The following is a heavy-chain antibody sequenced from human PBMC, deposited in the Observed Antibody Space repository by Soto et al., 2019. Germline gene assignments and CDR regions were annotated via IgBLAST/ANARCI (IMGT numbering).Heavy chain of an antibody. D-gene: IGHD6-19*01. CDR3: ARGPPFRYGPLHSSGWYIRY. J-gene: IGHJ4*02. CDR1: GGSFSGYY. Sequence: QVQLQQWGAGLLKPSETLSLTCAVYGGSFSGYYWSWIRQPPGKGLEWIGEINHSGSTNYNPSLKSRVTISVDTSKNQFSLKLSSVTAADTAVYYCARGPPFRYGPLHSSGWYIRYWGQGTLVTVSS. CDR2: INHSGST. V-gene: IGHV4-34*01.